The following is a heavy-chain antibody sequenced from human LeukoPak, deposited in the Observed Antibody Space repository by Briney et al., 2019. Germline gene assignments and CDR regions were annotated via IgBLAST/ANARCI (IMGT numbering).Heavy chain of an antibody. J-gene: IGHJ4*02. V-gene: IGHV4-59*01. D-gene: IGHD5-18*01. CDR3: ARVEVDGYSYGYVEY. CDR2: ISYSGST. Sequence: PSETLSLTCTVSGGSISSYYWSWIRQPPGKGLEWIGYISYSGSTNYNPSLKSRVTVSLDTSQNQFSLKLSSVTAADTAVYYCARVEVDGYSYGYVEYWGQGALVTVSS. CDR1: GGSISSYY.